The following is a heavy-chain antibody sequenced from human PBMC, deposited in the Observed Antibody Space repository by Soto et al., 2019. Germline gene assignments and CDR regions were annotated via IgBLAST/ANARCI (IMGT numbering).Heavy chain of an antibody. V-gene: IGHV3-30*04. CDR3: ARRGEVGGYI. J-gene: IGHJ3*02. Sequence: QVQLVESGGGVVQPGRSLRLSCAASGFTFSSYAMHWVRQAPGKGLEWVAAISYGGRNKYHADSVKGRFTISRDNSKNTLYLQMNGLRTEDTAVSYCARRGEVGGYIWGQGTMVTVSS. CDR2: ISYGGRNK. D-gene: IGHD3-10*01. CDR1: GFTFSSYA.